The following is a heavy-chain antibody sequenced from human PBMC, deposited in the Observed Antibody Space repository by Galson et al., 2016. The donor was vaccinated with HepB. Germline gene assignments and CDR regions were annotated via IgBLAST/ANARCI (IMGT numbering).Heavy chain of an antibody. CDR1: GFIFSDYW. CDR3: TRDWYSSSWF. J-gene: IGHJ4*02. Sequence: SLRLSCAASGFIFSDYWMHWVRQAPGKGLVWVSRINKDGSITEYADSVKGQFTISRDNAKNTLYLQMNSLRAEDTAVYYCTRDWYSSSWFWGQGTLVSVS. CDR2: INKDGSIT. V-gene: IGHV3-74*03. D-gene: IGHD6-13*01.